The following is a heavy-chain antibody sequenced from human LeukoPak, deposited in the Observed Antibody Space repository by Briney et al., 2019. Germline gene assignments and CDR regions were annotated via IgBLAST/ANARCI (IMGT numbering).Heavy chain of an antibody. CDR1: GFTFRSFA. Sequence: GGSLRLSCEASGFTFRSFAMSWVRQAPGKGMEWLSGISASGHYIYQADSVKGRFTISRDNSKNTLYIEINSLRVEDTAVYYCARDGSWGDYQFYFYMDVWGKGTTVTVSS. CDR2: ISASGHYI. V-gene: IGHV3-23*01. J-gene: IGHJ6*03. D-gene: IGHD2-2*01. CDR3: ARDGSWGDYQFYFYMDV.